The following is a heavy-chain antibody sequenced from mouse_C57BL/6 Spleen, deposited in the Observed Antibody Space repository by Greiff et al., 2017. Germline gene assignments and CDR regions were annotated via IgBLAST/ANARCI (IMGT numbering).Heavy chain of an antibody. J-gene: IGHJ2*01. Sequence: EVKLVESGGGLVQPGGSMKLSCAASGFTFSDAWMDWVRQSPEKGLEWVAEIRNKANNHATYYAESVKGRFTISRDDSKSSVYLQMHSLRAEDTGIYYCTRPGDYDDLYFDYWGQGTTLTVSS. CDR2: IRNKANNHAT. CDR1: GFTFSDAW. CDR3: TRPGDYDDLYFDY. V-gene: IGHV6-6*01. D-gene: IGHD2-4*01.